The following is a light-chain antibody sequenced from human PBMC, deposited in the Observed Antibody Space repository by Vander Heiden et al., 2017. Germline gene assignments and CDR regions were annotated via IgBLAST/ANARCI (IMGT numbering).Light chain of an antibody. CDR3: QQYDNWPLT. CDR1: QSISSH. Sequence: EIVMTQSPATLSVSPGERVTLSCRASQSISSHLGWYQQKPGQAPRLLIYGAFSRASGIPTSFSGGGSGTDFTLTINTLQSEDFAVYYCQQYDNWPLTFGGGTKVEIK. V-gene: IGKV3-15*01. CDR2: GAF. J-gene: IGKJ4*01.